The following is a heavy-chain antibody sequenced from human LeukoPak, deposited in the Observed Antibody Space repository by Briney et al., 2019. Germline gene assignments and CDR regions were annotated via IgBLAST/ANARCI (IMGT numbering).Heavy chain of an antibody. CDR3: ARETIVNTVFDV. CDR2: IFSGGTT. D-gene: IGHD5-24*01. V-gene: IGHV3-53*01. Sequence: GGSLRLSCAASGFIVNNTYMNWVRQAPGQGLEWVSVIFSGGTTYYADSVKGRFTVSRDISQNTVHLQMNSVRAEDTALYFCARETIVNTVFDVWGQGTMVTVSS. J-gene: IGHJ3*01. CDR1: GFIVNNTY.